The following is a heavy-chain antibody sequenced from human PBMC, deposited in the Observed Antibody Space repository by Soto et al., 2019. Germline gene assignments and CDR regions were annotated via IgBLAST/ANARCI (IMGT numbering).Heavy chain of an antibody. CDR1: GFTFSSYS. V-gene: IGHV3-21*01. Sequence: EVQLVESGGGLVKPGGSLRLSCAASGFTFSSYSMNWVRQAPGKVLEWVSSISSSSSYIYYADSVKGRFTISRDNAKNSLYLQMKSLRAEDTAVYYCARDLDYVWGSYRYFDYWGQGTLVTVSS. D-gene: IGHD3-16*02. CDR3: ARDLDYVWGSYRYFDY. J-gene: IGHJ4*02. CDR2: ISSSSSYI.